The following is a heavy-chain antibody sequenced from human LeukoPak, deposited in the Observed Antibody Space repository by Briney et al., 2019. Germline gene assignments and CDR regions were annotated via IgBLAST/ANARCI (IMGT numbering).Heavy chain of an antibody. Sequence: SVKVSCKASGGTFSSYAISWVRQAPGQGLEWRGRIIPILGIANYAQKFQGRVTITADKSTSTAYMELSSLRSEDTAVYYCAREGWGDSSGYLHFDYWGQGTLVTVSS. CDR1: GGTFSSYA. J-gene: IGHJ4*02. V-gene: IGHV1-69*04. CDR2: IIPILGIA. D-gene: IGHD3-22*01. CDR3: AREGWGDSSGYLHFDY.